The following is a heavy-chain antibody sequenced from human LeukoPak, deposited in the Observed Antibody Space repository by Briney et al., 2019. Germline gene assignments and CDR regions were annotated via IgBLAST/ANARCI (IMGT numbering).Heavy chain of an antibody. V-gene: IGHV3-23*01. CDR3: AKSHRFLEWLPYPDY. CDR1: GLTFSSYA. J-gene: IGHJ4*02. D-gene: IGHD3-3*01. Sequence: GGSLRLSCAASGLTFSSYAMSWVRQAPGKGLEWVSAISGSGGSTYYADSVKGRFTISRDNSKNTLYLQMNSLRAEDTAVYYCAKSHRFLEWLPYPDYWGQGTLVTVSS. CDR2: ISGSGGST.